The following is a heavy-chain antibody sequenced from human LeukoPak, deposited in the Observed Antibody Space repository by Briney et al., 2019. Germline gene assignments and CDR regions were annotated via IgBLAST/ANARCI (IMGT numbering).Heavy chain of an antibody. V-gene: IGHV4-4*07. D-gene: IGHD3-9*01. CDR1: GGSISSYY. CDR2: IYTSGST. CDR3: AREITYYDILTGPAYFDY. J-gene: IGHJ4*02. Sequence: SETLSLTCTVSGGSISSYYWSWIRQPAGKGLEWIGRIYTSGSTNYNPSLKSRVTMSVDTSKNQFFLKLSSVTAADTAVYYCAREITYYDILTGPAYFDYWGQGTLVTVSS.